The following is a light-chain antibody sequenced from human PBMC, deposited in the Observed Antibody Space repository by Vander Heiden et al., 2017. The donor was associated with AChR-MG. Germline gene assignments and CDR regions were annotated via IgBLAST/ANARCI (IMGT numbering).Light chain of an antibody. J-gene: IGLJ2*01. Sequence: QSALTQPASVSGSPGPSITISCTGTRSDVGSYNRVSWYQQHPGKAPKLMIYEGSKRPSGVSNRFSGSKSGNTASLTISGLQAEDEADYYCCSYAGSSTSVVFGGGTKLTVL. V-gene: IGLV2-23*01. CDR2: EGS. CDR3: CSYAGSSTSVV. CDR1: RSDVGSYNR.